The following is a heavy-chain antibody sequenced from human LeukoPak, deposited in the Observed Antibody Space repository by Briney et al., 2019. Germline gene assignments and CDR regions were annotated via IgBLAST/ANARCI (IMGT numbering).Heavy chain of an antibody. D-gene: IGHD3-10*01. Sequence: SETLSLTCTVSGDSINSYYWTWIRQPPGKGLEWIGYIYYSGSTHYNPSLNSRVTISMDTSKNHFSLKLSSVTAADTAIYYCARTSRHFYGSGSNLTPWPADMDVWGQGTKVTVSS. CDR1: GDSINSYY. CDR2: IYYSGST. J-gene: IGHJ6*02. V-gene: IGHV4-59*01. CDR3: ARTSRHFYGSGSNLTPWPADMDV.